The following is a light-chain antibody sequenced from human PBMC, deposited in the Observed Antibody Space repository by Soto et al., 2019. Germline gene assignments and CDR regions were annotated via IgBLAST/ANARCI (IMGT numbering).Light chain of an antibody. V-gene: IGKV1-39*01. CDR2: SAS. CDR1: QRVGSY. CDR3: QQSHNTPLT. Sequence: DIQMTQSPSSLSASVGDRVTITCRASQRVGSYLNWYQQKPGKAPTLLIYSASELQSGVSSRLSGSGSGTDFTLTIRNLQPEDCAVSYCQQSHNTPLTFGQGTKVEI. J-gene: IGKJ1*01.